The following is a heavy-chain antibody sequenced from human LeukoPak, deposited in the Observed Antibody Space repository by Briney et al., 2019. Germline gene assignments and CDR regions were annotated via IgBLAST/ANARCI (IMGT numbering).Heavy chain of an antibody. Sequence: ASETLSLTCTVSGGSISSGSYYWSWIRQPAGKGLEWIGRIYTSGSTNYNPSLKSRVTISVDTSKNQFSLKLSSVTAADTAVYYCARDGGVVPAAFPFDYWGQGTLVTVSS. D-gene: IGHD2-2*01. J-gene: IGHJ4*02. CDR2: IYTSGST. V-gene: IGHV4-61*02. CDR3: ARDGGVVPAAFPFDY. CDR1: GGSISSGSYY.